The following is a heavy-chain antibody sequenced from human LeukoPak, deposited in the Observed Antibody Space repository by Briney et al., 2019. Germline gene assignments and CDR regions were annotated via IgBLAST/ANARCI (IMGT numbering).Heavy chain of an antibody. D-gene: IGHD3-22*01. CDR3: AKDLTITMIVVAPDY. CDR2: ISYDGSNK. Sequence: GGSLTLSCAASGFTFSSYGMHWVRQAPGKGLEWMAVISYDGSNKYYADSVKGRFTISRDNSKNTLYLQMNSLRAEDTAVYYCAKDLTITMIVVAPDYWGQGTLVTVSS. CDR1: GFTFSSYG. V-gene: IGHV3-30*18. J-gene: IGHJ4*02.